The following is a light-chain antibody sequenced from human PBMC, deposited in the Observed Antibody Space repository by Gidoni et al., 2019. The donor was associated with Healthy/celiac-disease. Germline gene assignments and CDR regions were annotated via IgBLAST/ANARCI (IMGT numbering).Light chain of an antibody. Sequence: DIKMNKFPSSLSASVGDRVTITCRASQSISSYLNWYQQKPGKAPKLLIYAASSLQSGVPSRFSGSGSGTDFILTISSLQPEDFATYYCQQSYSTWYTFXQXTKLEIK. J-gene: IGKJ2*01. V-gene: IGKV1-39*01. CDR1: QSISSY. CDR3: QQSYSTWYT. CDR2: AAS.